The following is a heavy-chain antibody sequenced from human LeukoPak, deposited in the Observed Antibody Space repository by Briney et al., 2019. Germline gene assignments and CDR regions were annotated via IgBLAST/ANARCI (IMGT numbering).Heavy chain of an antibody. CDR2: IYHSGST. J-gene: IGHJ4*02. CDR1: GYSISSGYY. D-gene: IGHD2-15*01. Sequence: SETLSLTCAVSGYSISSGYYWGWIRQPPGKGLEWIGSIYHSGSTYYNPSLKSRVTISVDTSKNQFSLKLSSVTAADTAVYYCARPRGSCSGGGCYYYYFDYWGQGTLVTVSS. CDR3: ARPRGSCSGGGCYYYYFDY. V-gene: IGHV4-38-2*01.